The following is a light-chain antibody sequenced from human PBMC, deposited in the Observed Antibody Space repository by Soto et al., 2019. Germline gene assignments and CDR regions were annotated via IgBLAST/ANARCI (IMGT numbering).Light chain of an antibody. J-gene: IGKJ4*01. Sequence: DIQMTQSPSSLSASVGDRVTITCRASQSINNYLNWYQQRPGEPPKLVIYGASSLQSGVPSRFSGSGSGTDFTLSIGGLQPEDFASYYCQQTYISPLTFGGRTKV. CDR2: GAS. CDR1: QSINNY. CDR3: QQTYISPLT. V-gene: IGKV1-39*01.